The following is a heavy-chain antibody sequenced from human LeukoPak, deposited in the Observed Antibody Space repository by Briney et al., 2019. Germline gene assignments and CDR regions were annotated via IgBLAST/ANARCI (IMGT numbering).Heavy chain of an antibody. CDR3: ARKAASYYYDSSGYLDWFDP. J-gene: IGHJ5*02. CDR2: IYYSGST. D-gene: IGHD3-22*01. CDR1: GFTFSSYW. V-gene: IGHV4-39*01. Sequence: GSLRLSCAASGFTFSSYWTHWVRQAPGKGLEWIGSIYYSGSTYYNPSLKSRVTISVDTSKNQFSLKLSSVTAADTAVYYCARKAASYYYDSSGYLDWFDPWGQGTLVTVSS.